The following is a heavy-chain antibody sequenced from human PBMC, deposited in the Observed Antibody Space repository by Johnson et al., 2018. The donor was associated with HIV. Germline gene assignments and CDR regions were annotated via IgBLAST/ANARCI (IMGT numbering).Heavy chain of an antibody. CDR1: GFTFSDYY. Sequence: VQLVESGGGLVKPGGSLRLSCAASGFTFSDYYMSWIRQAPGKGLVWVSRIKTDGSSTSYADSVKGRFTISRDNAKNTLYLEMKSLRVDDTAVYYCVRDDYAFNIWGQGTMVTVSS. CDR3: VRDDYAFNI. CDR2: IKTDGSST. J-gene: IGHJ3*02. V-gene: IGHV3-74*01. D-gene: IGHD2-21*02.